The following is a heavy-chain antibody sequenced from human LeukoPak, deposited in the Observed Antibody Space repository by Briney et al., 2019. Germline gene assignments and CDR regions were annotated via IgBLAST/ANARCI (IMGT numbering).Heavy chain of an antibody. Sequence: GGSLRLSCAASGFTFSSYAMSWVRQAPGKGLEWVSAISGSGGSTYYADSVKGRFTISRDNSKNTLYLQMNSLRAEDTAVYYCAKLEAGGYETGYYGMDVWGQGTTVTVSS. D-gene: IGHD5-12*01. CDR2: ISGSGGST. V-gene: IGHV3-23*01. J-gene: IGHJ6*02. CDR3: AKLEAGGYETGYYGMDV. CDR1: GFTFSSYA.